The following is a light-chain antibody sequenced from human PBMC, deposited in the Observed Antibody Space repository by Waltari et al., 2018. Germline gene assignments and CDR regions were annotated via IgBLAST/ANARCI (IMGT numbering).Light chain of an antibody. Sequence: QSALTQEASVSGTVGQTVTLSCIGNSTNVGRSAVGWYQQISHGGPKTVMFGNSLPSGLPDRFSGSTSGTTAALTISGLQPEDEADYDCSTWDYSLNSELFGGGTKLTVL. CDR2: GNS. J-gene: IGLJ2*01. CDR1: STNVGRSA. V-gene: IGLV1-44*01. CDR3: STWDYSLNSEL.